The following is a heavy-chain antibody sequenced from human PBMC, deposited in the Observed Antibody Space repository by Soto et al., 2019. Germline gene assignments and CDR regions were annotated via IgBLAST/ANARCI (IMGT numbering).Heavy chain of an antibody. J-gene: IGHJ4*02. CDR2: ISGGADIT. Sequence: EVQLLESGGGLEQPGGSLRLSCAASGFTFTSYAMGWVRQAPGKGLEWVSSISGGADITNYADSVKGRFTISRDNSRDTLYLQMNSVRVEDTALYYCARLPIMTTVTHYRDNWGQGALVTVSS. V-gene: IGHV3-23*01. CDR3: ARLPIMTTVTHYRDN. CDR1: GFTFTSYA. D-gene: IGHD4-17*01.